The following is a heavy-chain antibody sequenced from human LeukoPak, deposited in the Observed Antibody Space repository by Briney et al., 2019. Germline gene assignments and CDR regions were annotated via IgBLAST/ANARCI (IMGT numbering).Heavy chain of an antibody. Sequence: ASVKVSCKASGYTFTSYGISWVRQAPGQGLEWMGWISAYNGNTHYAQKLQGRVTMTTDTSTSTVYMELRSLRSDDTALYYCARVGGLRYFDWLDYYYYMDVWGKGTTVTVSS. J-gene: IGHJ6*03. CDR2: ISAYNGNT. CDR1: GYTFTSYG. V-gene: IGHV1-18*01. CDR3: ARVGGLRYFDWLDYYYYMDV. D-gene: IGHD3-9*01.